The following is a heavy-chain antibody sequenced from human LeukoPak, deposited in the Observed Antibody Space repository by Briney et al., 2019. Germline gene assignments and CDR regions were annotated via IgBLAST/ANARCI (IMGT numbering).Heavy chain of an antibody. CDR2: IYYSGST. Sequence: SETLSLTCTVSGGSISSYYWSWIRQPPGKGLEWIGYIYYSGSTNYNPSLKSRVTISIDTSKNQFSLKLSSVTAADTAVYYCARDKFVGAVAGTWFDPWGQGTLVTVSS. D-gene: IGHD6-19*01. CDR1: GGSISSYY. J-gene: IGHJ5*02. V-gene: IGHV4-59*01. CDR3: ARDKFVGAVAGTWFDP.